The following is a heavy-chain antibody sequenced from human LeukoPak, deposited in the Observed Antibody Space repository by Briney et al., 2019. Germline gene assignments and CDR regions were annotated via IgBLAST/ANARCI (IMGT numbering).Heavy chain of an antibody. D-gene: IGHD4-17*01. CDR1: GGSVSSGGYS. CDR3: ARGLLRHNWFDP. V-gene: IGHV4-30-2*01. Sequence: PSETLSLTCAVSGGSVSSGGYSWSWIRQPPGKGLEWIGYIYHSGSTYYNPSLKSRVTISVDRSKNQFSLKLSSVTAADTAVYYCARGLLRHNWFDPWGQGTLVTVSS. CDR2: IYHSGST. J-gene: IGHJ5*02.